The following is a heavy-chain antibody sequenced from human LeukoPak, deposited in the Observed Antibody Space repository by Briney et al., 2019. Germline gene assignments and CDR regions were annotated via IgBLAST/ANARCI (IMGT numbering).Heavy chain of an antibody. CDR3: AKGGYYYDSSGYYAQYFQH. V-gene: IGHV3-9*01. Sequence: PGRSLTLSCAASGFTFDDYAMHWVRQAPGKGLEWVSGISWNSGSIGYADSVKGRFTISRDNAKNSLYLQMNSLRAEDTALYYCAKGGYYYDSSGYYAQYFQHWGQGTLVTVSS. CDR1: GFTFDDYA. CDR2: ISWNSGSI. J-gene: IGHJ1*01. D-gene: IGHD3-22*01.